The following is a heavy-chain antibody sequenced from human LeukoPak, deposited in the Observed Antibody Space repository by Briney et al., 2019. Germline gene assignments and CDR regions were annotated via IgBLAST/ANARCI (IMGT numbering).Heavy chain of an antibody. Sequence: SVKVSCKASGGTFSSYAISWVRQAPGQGLEWMGGIIPIFGTANYAQKFQGRVTITADESTSTAYMELSSLRSEDTAVYYCARPDGMTSDIVVVPPPPDYYYYMDVWGKGTTVTVSS. V-gene: IGHV1-69*01. D-gene: IGHD2-2*01. CDR3: ARPDGMTSDIVVVPPPPDYYYYMDV. CDR2: IIPIFGTA. J-gene: IGHJ6*03. CDR1: GGTFSSYA.